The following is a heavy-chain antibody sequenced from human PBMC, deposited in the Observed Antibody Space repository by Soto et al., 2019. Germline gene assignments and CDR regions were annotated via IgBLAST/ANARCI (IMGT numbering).Heavy chain of an antibody. Sequence: QVQLQESGPGLVKPSQTLSLTCTVSGGSISSGGYYWSWIRQHLGKGLEWIGYIYYSGSTYYNPSLKSRVTISVDTSKNQFSLKLSSVTAADTAVYYCARGDNSRDGYGGDYYFDYWGQGTLVTVSS. V-gene: IGHV4-31*03. J-gene: IGHJ4*02. D-gene: IGHD5-12*01. CDR3: ARGDNSRDGYGGDYYFDY. CDR1: GGSISSGGYY. CDR2: IYYSGST.